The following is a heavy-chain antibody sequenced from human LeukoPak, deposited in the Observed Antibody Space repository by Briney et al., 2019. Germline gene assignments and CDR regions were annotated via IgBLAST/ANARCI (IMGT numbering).Heavy chain of an antibody. CDR1: GGSISNYY. V-gene: IGHV4-59*01. CDR3: AREPLYCSSTSCYAYFDY. D-gene: IGHD2-2*01. CDR2: IYYSGST. J-gene: IGHJ4*02. Sequence: SETLSLTCAVSGGSISNYYLNWIRQPPGKGLEWIGYIYYSGSTNYNPSLKSRVTISVDTSKNQFSLKLSSVTAADTAVYYCAREPLYCSSTSCYAYFDYWDQGTLVTVSS.